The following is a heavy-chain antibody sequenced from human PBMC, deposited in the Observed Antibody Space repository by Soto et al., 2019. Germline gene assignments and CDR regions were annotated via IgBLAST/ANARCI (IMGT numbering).Heavy chain of an antibody. CDR3: ARADYYDSSGYSRELNY. D-gene: IGHD3-22*01. V-gene: IGHV4-31*03. CDR2: IYYSGST. J-gene: IGHJ4*02. Sequence: LSLTCTVSGGSISSGGYYWSWIRQHPGKGLEWIGYIYYSGSTYYNPSLKNRVTISVDTSKNQFSLKLSSVTAADTAVYYCARADYYDSSGYSRELNYWGQGTLVTVSS. CDR1: GGSISSGGYY.